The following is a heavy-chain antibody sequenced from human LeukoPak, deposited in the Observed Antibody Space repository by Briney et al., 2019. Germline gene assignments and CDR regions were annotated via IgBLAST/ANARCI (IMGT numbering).Heavy chain of an antibody. J-gene: IGHJ6*02. CDR1: GGSISSYY. D-gene: IGHD3-16*01. CDR3: ARVHVDSYYYYGMDV. V-gene: IGHV4-59*01. Sequence: SETLSLTCTVSGGSISSYYWSWIRQPPGKGLEWIGYIYYSGSTNYNPSLKSRVTISVDTSKNQFSLKLSPMTAADTAVYYCARVHVDSYYYYGMDVWGQGTTVTVSS. CDR2: IYYSGST.